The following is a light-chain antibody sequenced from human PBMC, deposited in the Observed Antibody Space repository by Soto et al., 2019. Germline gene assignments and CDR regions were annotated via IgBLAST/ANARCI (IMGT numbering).Light chain of an antibody. J-gene: IGKJ4*01. Sequence: DIQMTQSPSSLSASVGDRVTITCRASQNIRRYLNWYQQKPGEAPKLLIHAASTLQSGVPSRFSGSGSGTDFTLTISSLQNEDFATYFCQQTYGSPINFGGGTKVEIK. CDR1: QNIRRY. CDR2: AAS. CDR3: QQTYGSPIN. V-gene: IGKV1-39*01.